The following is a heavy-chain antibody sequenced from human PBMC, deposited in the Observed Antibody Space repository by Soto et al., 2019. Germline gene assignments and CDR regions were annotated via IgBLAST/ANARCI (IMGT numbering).Heavy chain of an antibody. J-gene: IGHJ6*02. CDR1: GGSISSGGYY. CDR3: ARVMAYYYGMDV. CDR2: IYYSGST. Sequence: SETLSLTCTVSGGSISSGGYYWSWIRQHPGKGLEWIGYIYYSGSTYYNPSLKSRVTISVDTSKNQFSLKLSSVTAADTAVYYCARVMAYYYGMDVWGQGTTVTVSS. V-gene: IGHV4-31*03.